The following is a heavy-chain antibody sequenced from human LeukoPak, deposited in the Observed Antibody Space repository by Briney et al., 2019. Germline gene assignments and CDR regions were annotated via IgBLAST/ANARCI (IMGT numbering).Heavy chain of an antibody. D-gene: IGHD6-6*01. CDR3: AIDSAPYSSSSGSAY. V-gene: IGHV1-18*01. Sequence: ASVKVSCKASGYTLTSYGISWLRQAPGPALEWMGWISAYNGNTNYAQKLQGRVTMTNDTCTSTAYMELRSLRFDDPAVYYCAIDSAPYSSSSGSAYWGQGTLVIVSS. J-gene: IGHJ4*02. CDR2: ISAYNGNT. CDR1: GYTLTSYG.